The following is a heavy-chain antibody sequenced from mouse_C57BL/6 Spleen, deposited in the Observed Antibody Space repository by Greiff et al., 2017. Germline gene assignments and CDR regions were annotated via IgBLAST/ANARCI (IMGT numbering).Heavy chain of an antibody. Sequence: QVQLQQPGAELVRPGSSVKLSCKASGYTFTSYWMHWVKQRPIQGLEWIGNIDPSDSETHYNQKFKDKATLTVDKSSSTAYMPLSSLTSEDSAVYYCARGGYSNPAWFAYWGQGTLVTVSA. J-gene: IGHJ3*01. CDR3: ARGGYSNPAWFAY. CDR2: IDPSDSET. V-gene: IGHV1-52*01. CDR1: GYTFTSYW. D-gene: IGHD2-5*01.